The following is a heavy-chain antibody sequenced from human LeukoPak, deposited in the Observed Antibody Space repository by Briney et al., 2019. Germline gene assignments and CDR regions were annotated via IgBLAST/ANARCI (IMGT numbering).Heavy chain of an antibody. J-gene: IGHJ2*01. CDR3: ATTPGGDTTGYYPWYFDL. Sequence: GGSLRLSCAASGFTFSTYSMNWVRQAPGKGLEWVSSISSGSIHIYYADSVQGRFTISKDNAKSSLYLQMNGLRAEDTAMYYCATTPGGDTTGYYPWYFDLWGRGTLVTVSS. CDR2: ISSGSIHI. CDR1: GFTFSTYS. D-gene: IGHD3-22*01. V-gene: IGHV3-21*01.